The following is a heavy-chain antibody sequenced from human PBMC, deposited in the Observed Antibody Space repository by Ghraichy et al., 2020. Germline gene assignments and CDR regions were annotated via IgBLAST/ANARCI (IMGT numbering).Heavy chain of an antibody. CDR2: SSYDGSHQ. D-gene: IGHD4-17*01. CDR1: GFAFVSYG. CDR3: ARDQRHSTVTTSPLY. J-gene: IGHJ4*02. Sequence: GGSLRLSCAASGFAFVSYGIHWVRQAPGKGLEWVAISSYDGSHQYYADSVKGRFSISRDNSKNTLYLQRNSLRAEDTAVYYCARDQRHSTVTTSPLYWGQGTLVTVSS. V-gene: IGHV3-33*05.